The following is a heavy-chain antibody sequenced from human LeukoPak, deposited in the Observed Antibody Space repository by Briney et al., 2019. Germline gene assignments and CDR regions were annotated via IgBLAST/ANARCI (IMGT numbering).Heavy chain of an antibody. CDR1: GFTFSSYA. Sequence: GGSLRLSCAASGFTFSSYAMHWVRQAPGTGLEWVAVVSYDGSNTHYADSVKGRFTISRDNAKNSLYLQMNSLRAEDTAVYYCARDPLYYYDSSGHWGQGTLVTVSS. D-gene: IGHD3-22*01. CDR3: ARDPLYYYDSSGH. J-gene: IGHJ4*02. V-gene: IGHV3-30*04. CDR2: VSYDGSNT.